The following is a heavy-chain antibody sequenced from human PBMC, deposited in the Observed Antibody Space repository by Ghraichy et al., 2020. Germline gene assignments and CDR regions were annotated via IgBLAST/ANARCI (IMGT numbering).Heavy chain of an antibody. D-gene: IGHD3-10*01. V-gene: IGHV1-69*13. CDR1: GGTFSSYA. J-gene: IGHJ4*02. CDR2: IIPIFGTA. Sequence: SVKVSCKASGGTFSSYAISWVRQAPGQGLEWMGGIIPIFGTANYAQKFQGRVTITADESTSTAYMELSSLRSEDTAVYYCAREGVLWFRGAPRGYFDYWGQGTVVTVSS. CDR3: AREGVLWFRGAPRGYFDY.